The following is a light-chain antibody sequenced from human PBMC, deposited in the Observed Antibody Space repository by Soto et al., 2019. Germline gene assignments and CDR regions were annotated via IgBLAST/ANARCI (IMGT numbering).Light chain of an antibody. J-gene: IGKJ5*01. CDR1: QSVSSSY. CDR3: QQRSNWPF. Sequence: EIVLTQSPGTLSLSPGERATLSCRASQSVSSSYLAWYQQKPGQAPRLLIYDASNRATGIPARFSGSGSGTDFTLTISSLEPEDFAVYYCQQRSNWPFFGQGTRLEIK. CDR2: DAS. V-gene: IGKV3D-20*02.